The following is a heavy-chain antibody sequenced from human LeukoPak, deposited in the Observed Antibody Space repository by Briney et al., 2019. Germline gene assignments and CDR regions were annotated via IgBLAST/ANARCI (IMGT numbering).Heavy chain of an antibody. J-gene: IGHJ4*02. Sequence: PSEALSLTCTVSGDSISSYYWSWIRQPPGKGLEGMGYIYYSGSTNYNPSLKSRVTISVDTSKNQFSLKLSSVTAADTAVYYCARRAFSSGYYYFDYWGQGTLVTVSS. CDR2: IYYSGST. D-gene: IGHD3-22*01. CDR1: GDSISSYY. CDR3: ARRAFSSGYYYFDY. V-gene: IGHV4-59*08.